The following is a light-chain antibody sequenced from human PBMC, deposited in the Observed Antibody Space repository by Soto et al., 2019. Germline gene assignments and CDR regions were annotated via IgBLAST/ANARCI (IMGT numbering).Light chain of an antibody. CDR2: DVT. CDR1: SSDVGGYDY. V-gene: IGLV2-11*01. J-gene: IGLJ2*01. CDR3: SSYAGSYTWV. Sequence: QSVLTQPRSVSGSPGQSVTITCTGTSSDVGGYDYVSWCQQHPGKAPKLIIYDVTKRPSGVPDRFSGSKSGITASLTISGLQAEDEADYYCSSYAGSYTWVFGGGTQLTVL.